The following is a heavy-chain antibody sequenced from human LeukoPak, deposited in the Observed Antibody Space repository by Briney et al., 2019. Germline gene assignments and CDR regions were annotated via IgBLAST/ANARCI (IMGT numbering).Heavy chain of an antibody. CDR1: GFAFSIYA. Sequence: GGSLRLSCAASGFAFSIYAMSWVRQAPGKGLEWVSTISGSGGSTYYADSVRGRFTISRDNSKNTLYLQMNSLRAEDTAVYYCARGGHSSAFFDYWGQGTLVTVSS. D-gene: IGHD3-22*01. V-gene: IGHV3-23*01. CDR3: ARGGHSSAFFDY. CDR2: ISGSGGST. J-gene: IGHJ4*02.